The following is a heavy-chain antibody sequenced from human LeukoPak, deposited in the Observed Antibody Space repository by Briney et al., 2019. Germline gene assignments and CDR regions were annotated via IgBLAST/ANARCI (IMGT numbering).Heavy chain of an antibody. CDR1: GGSISSAGYY. J-gene: IGHJ4*02. D-gene: IGHD3-22*01. CDR3: ARVTGYMIEDYFDY. V-gene: IGHV4-61*02. Sequence: SETLSLTCSVSGGSISSAGYYWSWIRQPAGTGLEWIGRISSSGSTNYNPSLKSRVTISVDTSKNQFSLKLSSVTAADTAVYFCARVTGYMIEDYFDYWGQGTLVTVSS. CDR2: ISSSGST.